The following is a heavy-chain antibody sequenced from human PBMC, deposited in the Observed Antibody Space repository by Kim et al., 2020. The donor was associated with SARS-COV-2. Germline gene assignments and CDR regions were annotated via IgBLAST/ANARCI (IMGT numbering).Heavy chain of an antibody. CDR3: ARDYGDSPHDAVDI. D-gene: IGHD4-17*01. J-gene: IGHJ3*02. Sequence: DSVKGRFTISRDNAKNSLYLQMNSLRAEDTAVYYCARDYGDSPHDAVDIWGQGTMVTVSS. V-gene: IGHV3-21*01.